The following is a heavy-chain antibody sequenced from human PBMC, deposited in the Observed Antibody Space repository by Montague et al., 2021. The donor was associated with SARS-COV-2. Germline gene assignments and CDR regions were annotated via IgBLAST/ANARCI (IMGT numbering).Heavy chain of an antibody. CDR3: AKDGEELDWGTFDI. CDR1: RDSISSRSYF. D-gene: IGHD1-7*01. J-gene: IGHJ3*02. V-gene: IGHV4-39*07. Sequence: SETLSLTCTVSRDSISSRSYFWTWIRQPPGKGLEWIGNIYYSGLTFYNPSLESRVTISVDTSKKQFSLKVNSVTAADTAVYYCAKDGEELDWGTFDIWGQGTMVTVSS. CDR2: IYYSGLT.